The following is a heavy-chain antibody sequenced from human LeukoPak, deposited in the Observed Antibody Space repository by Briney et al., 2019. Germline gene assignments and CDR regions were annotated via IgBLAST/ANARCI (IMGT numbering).Heavy chain of an antibody. CDR1: GDSIGSYY. CDR3: ARGRARDGSFPWLDS. D-gene: IGHD3-10*01. J-gene: IGHJ5*01. CDR2: IFYSGST. Sequence: PSETLSLTCSVSGDSIGSYYWTWIRQSAGKGLEWIGYIFYSGSTNYRPSLKSRVTISVDTSNNQFSLQLRSVTAADTAIYYCARGRARDGSFPWLDSWGQGTLVTVSS. V-gene: IGHV4-59*01.